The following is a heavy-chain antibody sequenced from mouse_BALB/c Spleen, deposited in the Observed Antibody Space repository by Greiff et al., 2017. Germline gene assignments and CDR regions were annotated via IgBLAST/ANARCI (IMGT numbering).Heavy chain of an antibody. CDR2: INPSTGYT. CDR3: ARVYGYAYAMDY. V-gene: IGHV1-7*01. CDR1: GYTFTSYW. J-gene: IGHJ4*01. Sequence: QVQLQQSGAELAKPGASVKMSCKASGYTFTSYWMHWVKQRPGQGLEWIGYINPSTGYTEYNQKFKDKATLTADKSSSTAYMQLSSLTSEDSAVYYCARVYGYAYAMDYWGQGTSVTVSS. D-gene: IGHD2-2*01.